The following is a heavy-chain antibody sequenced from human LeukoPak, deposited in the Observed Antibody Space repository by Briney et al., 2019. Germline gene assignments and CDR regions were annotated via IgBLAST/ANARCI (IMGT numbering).Heavy chain of an antibody. D-gene: IGHD1-7*01. V-gene: IGHV4-39*01. J-gene: IGHJ4*02. CDR2: IYYSGST. CDR3: ALEGGTKYFDY. CDR1: GGSISSSSYY. Sequence: PSETLSLTCTVSGGSISSSSYYWGWILQPPGKGLEWIGSIYYSGSTYYNPSLKSRVTISVDTSKNQFSLKLSSVTAADTAVYYCALEGGTKYFDYWGQGTLVTVSS.